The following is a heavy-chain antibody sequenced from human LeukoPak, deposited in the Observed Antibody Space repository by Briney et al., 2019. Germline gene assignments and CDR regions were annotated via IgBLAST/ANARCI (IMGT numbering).Heavy chain of an antibody. D-gene: IGHD5-18*01. V-gene: IGHV3-33*01. Sequence: GRSLRRSCAASGFTFSSYGMHWVRQAPGKGLEWVSVIWYDGSNTYYADSVKGRFTISRDNSKNTLYLQMNSLRAEDTAVYYCARDFAFRGRYSYGYSYFDYWGQGTLVTVSS. CDR2: IWYDGSNT. J-gene: IGHJ4*02. CDR3: ARDFAFRGRYSYGYSYFDY. CDR1: GFTFSSYG.